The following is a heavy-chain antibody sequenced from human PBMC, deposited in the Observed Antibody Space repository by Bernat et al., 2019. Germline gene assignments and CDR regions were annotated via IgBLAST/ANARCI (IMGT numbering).Heavy chain of an antibody. D-gene: IGHD3-3*01. J-gene: IGHJ5*02. V-gene: IGHV3-15*01. Sequence: EVQLVESGGGLVKPGGSLRLSCAASGFTFSNAWMSWVRQAPGKGLEWVGRIKSKTDGGTTDYAAPVKGRFTISRDDSKNTLYLQMNSLKTEDTAVYYCTTAPGITVGFEFDPWGQGTLVTVSS. CDR3: TTAPGITVGFEFDP. CDR2: IKSKTDGGTT. CDR1: GFTFSNAW.